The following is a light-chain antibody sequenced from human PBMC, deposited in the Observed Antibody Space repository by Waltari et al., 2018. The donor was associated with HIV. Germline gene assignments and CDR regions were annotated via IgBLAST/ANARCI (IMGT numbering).Light chain of an antibody. CDR1: QSVFHSSNSHNY. Sequence: DIVMTESTDSLVVSLGERAPIVCKSSQSVFHSSNSHNYLAWYQHKPGQSPKLLLYWASTREFGVPDRFSGSGSGTDFTLTINSLQAEDAAVYYCLQYYSTPSFGQGTRLEIK. V-gene: IGKV4-1*01. CDR3: LQYYSTPS. J-gene: IGKJ5*01. CDR2: WAS.